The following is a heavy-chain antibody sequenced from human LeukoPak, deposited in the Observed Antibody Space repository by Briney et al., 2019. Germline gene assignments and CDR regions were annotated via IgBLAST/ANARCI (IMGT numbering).Heavy chain of an antibody. CDR1: GGSTSNYF. V-gene: IGHV4-4*07. Sequence: PSETLSLTCTVSGGSTSNYFCTWLRQSAGKGLEWIGRIHTSGSTDHNPSLKSRVSMSVDTSKNQFSLKLSSVTAADTAVYYCARDPTTVTKGLDIWGQGTMVTVSS. D-gene: IGHD4-17*01. CDR2: IHTSGST. J-gene: IGHJ3*02. CDR3: ARDPTTVTKGLDI.